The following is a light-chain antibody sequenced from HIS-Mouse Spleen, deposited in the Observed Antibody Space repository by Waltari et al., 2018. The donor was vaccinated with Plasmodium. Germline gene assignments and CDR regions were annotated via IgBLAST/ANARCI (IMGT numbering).Light chain of an antibody. CDR2: DAS. V-gene: IGKV1-13*02. CDR3: QQFNSYPLMYT. CDR1: QGISSA. J-gene: IGKJ2*01. Sequence: AIQLTHSPSSLSASVGDRVTITCRASQGISSALAWYQQKPGKATKLLIYDASSLESGVPSRFSGSGSGTDFTLTISSLQPEDFATYYCQQFNSYPLMYTFGQGTKLEIK.